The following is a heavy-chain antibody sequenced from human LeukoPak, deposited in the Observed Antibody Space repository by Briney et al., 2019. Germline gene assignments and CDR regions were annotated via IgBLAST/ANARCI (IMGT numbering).Heavy chain of an antibody. D-gene: IGHD6-6*01. CDR2: IYTSGST. V-gene: IGHV4-4*07. CDR1: GGSISSYY. J-gene: IGHJ4*02. Sequence: SETLSLTCTVSGGSISSYYWSWIRQPAGKGLEWIGRIYTSGSTNYNPSLKSRVTMSVDTSKNQISLKVNSVTAADTAVYYCARESYSSSYLFDFWGQGTLVTVSS. CDR3: ARESYSSSYLFDF.